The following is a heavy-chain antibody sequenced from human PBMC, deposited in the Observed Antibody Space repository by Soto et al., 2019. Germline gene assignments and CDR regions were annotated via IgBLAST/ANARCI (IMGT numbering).Heavy chain of an antibody. D-gene: IGHD6-19*01. CDR1: GGSISSSSYY. V-gene: IGHV4-39*01. J-gene: IGHJ5*02. Sequence: PSETLSLTCNVSGGSISSSSYYWGWIRQPPGKGLEWIGSIYYSGSTYYNPSLKSRVTISVDTSKNQFSLKLSSVTAADSAVYYCARNPTGYSSCWYQKNWFDPWGQRTLVTVS. CDR2: IYYSGST. CDR3: ARNPTGYSSCWYQKNWFDP.